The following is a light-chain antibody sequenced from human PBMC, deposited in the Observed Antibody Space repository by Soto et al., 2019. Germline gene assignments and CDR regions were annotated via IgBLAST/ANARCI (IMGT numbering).Light chain of an antibody. V-gene: IGKV1-5*03. CDR3: QAYNSY. CDR1: QIIDNW. J-gene: IGKJ4*01. CDR2: RAS. Sequence: DIHMTQSPYTLSASVGDRVTITCRTGQIIDNWLAWYQQKPGKPPKLLIYRASSSETGVPSTFSGSGSGTEFTLTISHLQPVDSATYCCQAYNSYFGGGTNLEIK.